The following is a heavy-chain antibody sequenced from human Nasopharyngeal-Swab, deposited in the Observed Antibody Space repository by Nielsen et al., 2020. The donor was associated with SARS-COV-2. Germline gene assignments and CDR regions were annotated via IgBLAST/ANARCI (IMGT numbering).Heavy chain of an antibody. V-gene: IGHV4-59*08. D-gene: IGHD2-15*01. CDR3: ARMDAATGF. Sequence: RQAPGKGLEWVGYVYYTGGTSYNPSLKSRVTISLDTSKKQFSLRLTSVTPADTAIYYCARMDAATGFWGQGTLVTVSS. J-gene: IGHJ4*02. CDR2: VYYTGGT.